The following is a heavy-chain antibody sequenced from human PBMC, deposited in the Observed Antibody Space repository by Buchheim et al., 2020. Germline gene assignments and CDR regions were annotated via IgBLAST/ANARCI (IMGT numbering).Heavy chain of an antibody. CDR2: INSDGSST. Sequence: EVQLVESGGGLVQPGGSLRLSCAASGFTFSSYWMHWVRQAPGKGLVWVSRINSDGSSTSYADSVKGRFTISSDNAKNTLYLQMNILRAEDTAVYYCARVDGSGWYAYYYYYMDVWGKGTT. V-gene: IGHV3-74*01. D-gene: IGHD6-19*01. CDR3: ARVDGSGWYAYYYYYMDV. CDR1: GFTFSSYW. J-gene: IGHJ6*03.